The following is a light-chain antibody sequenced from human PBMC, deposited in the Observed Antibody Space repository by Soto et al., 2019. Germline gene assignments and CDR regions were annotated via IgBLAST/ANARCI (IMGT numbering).Light chain of an antibody. CDR1: SSDVGGYNY. CDR2: DVS. CDR3: SSYTSSSTVV. J-gene: IGLJ2*01. V-gene: IGLV2-14*01. Sequence: QCVLTQPASVSGSPGQSITISCTGTSSDVGGYNYVSWCQQHPGKAPKLMIYDVSNRPSGVSNRFSGSKSGNTASLTISGLQAEDEADYYCSSYTSSSTVVFGGGTKLTVL.